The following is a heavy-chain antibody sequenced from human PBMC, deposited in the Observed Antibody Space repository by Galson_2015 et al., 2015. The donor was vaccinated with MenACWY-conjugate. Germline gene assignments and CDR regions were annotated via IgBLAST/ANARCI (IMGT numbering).Heavy chain of an antibody. J-gene: IGHJ4*02. CDR1: GGSISSSSYY. Sequence: TLSLTCTVSGGSISSSSYYWGWIRQPPGEGLEWIGSINYRGKTYYNPSLESRVSISVDTAKKQFSLKLRSVTAADTAGYYCARLSPGGGTDYWGQGTLVIVSS. CDR2: INYRGKT. D-gene: IGHD3-16*01. CDR3: ARLSPGGGTDY. V-gene: IGHV4-39*01.